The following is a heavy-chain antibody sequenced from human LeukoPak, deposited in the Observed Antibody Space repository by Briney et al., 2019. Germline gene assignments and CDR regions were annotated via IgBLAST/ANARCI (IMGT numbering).Heavy chain of an antibody. CDR2: MNNRGAGR. CDR3: AREGAGDGGKYHSYFDH. CDR1: GFTFSSFA. Sequence: GGSLRLSCADSGFTFSSFAMSWVRQAPGKGLEWVAGMNNRGAGRVYADSVMGRFTISRDDSKNTLYLQMNSLRADDTAVYYCAREGAGDGGKYHSYFDHWGQGTLVTVSS. V-gene: IGHV3-23*01. J-gene: IGHJ4*02. D-gene: IGHD2-2*01.